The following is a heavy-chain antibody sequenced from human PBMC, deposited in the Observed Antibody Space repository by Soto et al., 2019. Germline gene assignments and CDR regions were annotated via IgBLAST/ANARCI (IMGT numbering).Heavy chain of an antibody. CDR3: ARDPSSSGSFFDY. J-gene: IGHJ4*02. Sequence: PSETLSLTCSVSGDSISSNTYFWGWIRQPPGKGLEWIGYIYYSGSTYYNPSLKSRVTISVDTSKNQFSLKLSSVTAADTAVYYCARDPSSSGSFFDYWGQGTLVTVSS. CDR2: IYYSGST. D-gene: IGHD3-10*01. V-gene: IGHV4-31*03. CDR1: GDSISSNTYF.